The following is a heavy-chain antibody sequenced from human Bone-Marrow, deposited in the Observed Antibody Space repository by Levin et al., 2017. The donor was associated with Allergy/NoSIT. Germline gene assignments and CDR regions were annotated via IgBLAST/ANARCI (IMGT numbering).Heavy chain of an antibody. V-gene: IGHV3-21*01. CDR3: ARGIIGDVRVAHKEAFDI. J-gene: IGHJ3*02. CDR1: GFTFSIYS. Sequence: GGSLRLSCTVSGFTFSIYSINWVRQAPGKGLEWVSSISSSGSDMYYVDPVRGRFTISRDNAKNSLTLQMNSLRAEDTAVYYCARGIIGDVRVAHKEAFDIWGQGTMVSVSS. CDR2: ISSSGSDM. D-gene: IGHD2-8*02.